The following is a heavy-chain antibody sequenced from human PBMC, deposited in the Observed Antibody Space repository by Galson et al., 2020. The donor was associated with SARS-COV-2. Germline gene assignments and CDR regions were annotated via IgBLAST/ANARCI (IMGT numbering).Heavy chain of an antibody. CDR2: IYYSGST. D-gene: IGHD2-15*01. CDR1: GGSISSYY. Sequence: SETLSLTCTVSGGSISSYYWSWIRQPPGKGLEWIGYIYYSGSTNYNPSLKSRVTISVDTSKNQFSLKLSSVTAADTAVYYCARGKRGCCSGGSCYSDYYYYGMDVWGQGTTVTVSS. CDR3: ARGKRGCCSGGSCYSDYYYYGMDV. J-gene: IGHJ6*02. V-gene: IGHV4-59*13.